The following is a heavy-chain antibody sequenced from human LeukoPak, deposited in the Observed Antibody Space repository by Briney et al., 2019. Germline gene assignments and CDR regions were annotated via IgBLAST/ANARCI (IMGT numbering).Heavy chain of an antibody. CDR3: ATRTYSSSWYLDYYCYYGMDV. CDR1: GYTFTSYY. V-gene: IGHV1-46*03. Sequence: DSVKVSCKASGYTFTSYYMHWVRQAPGQGLEWMGIINPSGGSTSYAQKFEGRVTMTRDTSTSTVYMKLRSLRSDDTSVYYCATRTYSSSWYLDYYCYYGMDVWGEGATVTVSS. J-gene: IGHJ6*01. CDR2: INPSGGST. D-gene: IGHD6-13*01.